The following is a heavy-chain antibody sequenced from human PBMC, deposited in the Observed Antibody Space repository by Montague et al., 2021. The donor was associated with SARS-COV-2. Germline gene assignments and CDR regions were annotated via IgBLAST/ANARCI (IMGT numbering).Heavy chain of an antibody. Sequence: ETLSLTCSVSGVSISTSGYYWGWVRQSPGKGLEWIGSVHYSRGTDYNPSLESRVTIYVDTSKNMFSLRLRSVTAADTAVYYCARGISSWWAVGHWGQGILVTVSS. J-gene: IGHJ4*02. D-gene: IGHD6-13*01. CDR1: GVSISTSGYY. V-gene: IGHV4-39*01. CDR2: VHYSRGT. CDR3: ARGISSWWAVGH.